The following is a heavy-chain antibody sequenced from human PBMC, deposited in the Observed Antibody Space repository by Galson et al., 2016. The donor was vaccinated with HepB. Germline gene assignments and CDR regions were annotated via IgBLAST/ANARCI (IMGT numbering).Heavy chain of an antibody. Sequence: SLRPSCAASGFICKDYAMHRVRQAPGKGLEWVSSISWNSGSIGYADSVKGRFTISRDNAKNSLYLQMNSLRAEDTAFYYCAQDKASMSVGATNFQHWGQGTLVTVSS. V-gene: IGHV3-9*01. CDR3: AQDKASMSVGATNFQH. CDR1: GFICKDYA. D-gene: IGHD1-26*01. CDR2: ISWNSGSI. J-gene: IGHJ1*01.